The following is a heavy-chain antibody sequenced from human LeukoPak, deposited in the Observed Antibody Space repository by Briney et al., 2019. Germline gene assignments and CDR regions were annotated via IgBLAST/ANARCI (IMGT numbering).Heavy chain of an antibody. J-gene: IGHJ6*03. CDR3: ARDRGAAVGSSDYYFMDV. CDR2: ISGSGGST. V-gene: IGHV3-23*01. Sequence: GGSLSLSCAASGFTFSSYAMSWVRQAPGKGLEWVSAISGSGGSTYYADSLKGPFTISRDNSQNTLYLQANRQSADHTAVYYRARDRGAAVGSSDYYFMDVWSKGTTVTVYS. D-gene: IGHD3-10*01. CDR1: GFTFSSYA.